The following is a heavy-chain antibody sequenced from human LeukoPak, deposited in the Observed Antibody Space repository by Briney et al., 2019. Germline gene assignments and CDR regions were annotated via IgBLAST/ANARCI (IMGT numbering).Heavy chain of an antibody. CDR2: IRGSGGST. D-gene: IGHD3-9*01. CDR3: AKDMGYFAGMDV. J-gene: IGHJ6*02. CDR1: GFIVNSYV. Sequence: PGGSLGLSCAASGFIVNSYVMSWVRQAPGKGLEWVSLIRGSGGSTYYADTVRGRFTISRDNSKNTLYLQVNILRAEDTAVYYCAKDMGYFAGMDVWGQGTTVTVSS. V-gene: IGHV3-23*01.